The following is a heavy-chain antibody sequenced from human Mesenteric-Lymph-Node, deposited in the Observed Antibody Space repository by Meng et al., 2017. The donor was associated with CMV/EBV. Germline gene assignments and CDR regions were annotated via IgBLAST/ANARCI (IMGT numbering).Heavy chain of an antibody. Sequence: GESLKISCAASGFTFSGSVMHWVRQASGKGLEWVGHIGRKANRYATGYAASVKGRFAISRDDSRNTAYLQMDSLRAEDSAVYYCIRQDCSTAVCYSGDYWGQGTPVTVSS. J-gene: IGHJ4*02. CDR3: IRQDCSTAVCYSGDY. D-gene: IGHD2-15*01. CDR2: IGRKANRYAT. CDR1: GFTFSGSV. V-gene: IGHV3-73*01.